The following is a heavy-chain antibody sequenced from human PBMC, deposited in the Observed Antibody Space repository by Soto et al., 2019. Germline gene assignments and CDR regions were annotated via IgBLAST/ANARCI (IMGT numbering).Heavy chain of an antibody. CDR2: ISGSGGRA. CDR3: AKLSNYYGMYV. CDR1: GFTFSNYA. V-gene: IGHV3-23*01. Sequence: GGSLRLSCAASGFTFSNYAMSWVRQAPGKGLEWVSAISGSGGRAYYADSVKGRFTISRDNSKNTLSLQMNSLRAEDTALYYCAKLSNYYGMYVWGQGTTVTVSS. J-gene: IGHJ6*02.